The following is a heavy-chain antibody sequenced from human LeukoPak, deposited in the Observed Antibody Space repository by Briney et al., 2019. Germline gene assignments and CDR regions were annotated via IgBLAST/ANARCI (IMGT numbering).Heavy chain of an antibody. Sequence: ASLKVSCKASGYSFTGYYMHWVRQAPGQGLEWMGWINPNSGGTNYAQKFQGRVTMTRDTSISTAYMELSRLRSDDTAVYYCARCQRWLQVRCGAFDIWGQGTMVTVSS. CDR1: GYSFTGYY. J-gene: IGHJ3*02. CDR3: ARCQRWLQVRCGAFDI. D-gene: IGHD5-24*01. CDR2: INPNSGGT. V-gene: IGHV1-2*02.